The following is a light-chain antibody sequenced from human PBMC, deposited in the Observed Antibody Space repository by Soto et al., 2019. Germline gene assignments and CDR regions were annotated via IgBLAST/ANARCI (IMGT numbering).Light chain of an antibody. CDR3: QAWDSSTAV. V-gene: IGLV3-1*01. CDR1: KLGDKF. Sequence: SYELTQPPSMSVSPGQTANISCSGDKLGDKFTCWYQQKPGQSPVLVIYQVTKRPSGIPERFSGSNSGNTATLSISGTQSMDEADYYGQAWDSSTAVFGGVTKLTVL. CDR2: QVT. J-gene: IGLJ2*01.